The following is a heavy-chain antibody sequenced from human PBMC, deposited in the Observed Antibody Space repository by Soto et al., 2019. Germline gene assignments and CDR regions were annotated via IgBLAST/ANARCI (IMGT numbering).Heavy chain of an antibody. Sequence: PSETLSLTCTVSGGSITNHYWSWIRQPPGKGLEWIGYVDVRGSTNYSPSLKSRVTMSVATSGNRFSLSLNSVTAEDTAVYYCARDMGQKRVHDYWGQGTLVS. V-gene: IGHV4-59*11. CDR1: GGSITNHY. J-gene: IGHJ4*02. CDR2: VDVRGST. CDR3: ARDMGQKRVHDY. D-gene: IGHD3-10*01.